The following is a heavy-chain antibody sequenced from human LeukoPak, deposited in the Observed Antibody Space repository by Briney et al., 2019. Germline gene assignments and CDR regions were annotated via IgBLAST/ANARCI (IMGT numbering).Heavy chain of an antibody. CDR3: AIGTLAYCGGDCQTHDAFDI. Sequence: ASVKVSCTASGYTFTSYYMHWVRQAPGQGLEWMGIINPSGGSTSYAQKFQGRVTMTRDTSTSTVYMELSSLRSEDTAVYYCAIGTLAYCGGDCQTHDAFDIWGQGTMVTVSS. J-gene: IGHJ3*02. V-gene: IGHV1-46*01. D-gene: IGHD2-21*02. CDR1: GYTFTSYY. CDR2: INPSGGST.